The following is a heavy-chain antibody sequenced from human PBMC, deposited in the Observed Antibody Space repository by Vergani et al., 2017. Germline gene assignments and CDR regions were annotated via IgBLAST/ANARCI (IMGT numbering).Heavy chain of an antibody. D-gene: IGHD2-2*01. CDR1: GYSFTSYW. CDR2: IYPDPSNT. Sequence: EVQLVQSGAEVKKPGESLRISCKGSGYSFTSYWIGWVRQMPGKGLEWMAIIYPDPSNTRYSPSFQGQVTISADKSISTAYLQWGSLKASDTAVYYCARHVVEVVPAASRDYYMDVWGKGTTVTVSS. J-gene: IGHJ6*03. V-gene: IGHV5-51*01. CDR3: ARHVVEVVPAASRDYYMDV.